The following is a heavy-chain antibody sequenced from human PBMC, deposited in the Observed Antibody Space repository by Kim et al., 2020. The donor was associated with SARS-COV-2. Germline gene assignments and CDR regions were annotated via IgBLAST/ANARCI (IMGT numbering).Heavy chain of an antibody. CDR2: ISWNSGSI. J-gene: IGHJ4*02. D-gene: IGHD6-19*01. V-gene: IGHV3-9*01. CDR3: AKDGGSGWYEY. CDR1: GFTFDDYA. Sequence: GGSLRLSCAASGFTFDDYAMHWVRQAPGKGLEWVSGISWNSGSIGYADSVKGRFTISRDNAKNSLYLQMNSLRAEDTALYYCAKDGGSGWYEYWGQGTLVTVSS.